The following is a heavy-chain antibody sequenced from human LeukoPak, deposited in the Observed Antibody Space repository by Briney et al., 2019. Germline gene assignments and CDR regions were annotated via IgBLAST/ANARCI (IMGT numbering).Heavy chain of an antibody. Sequence: GGSLRLSCAASGFTFSSYAMSWVRQAPGKGLEWVSSISGSGSGGSTYYADSVKGRFTISKDNSKNTLYLQMNSLRVEDTAVYYCVRDYSGSGPNMDVWGKGTTVTVSS. CDR1: GFTFSSYA. D-gene: IGHD3-10*01. J-gene: IGHJ6*03. CDR2: ISGSGSGGST. CDR3: VRDYSGSGPNMDV. V-gene: IGHV3-23*01.